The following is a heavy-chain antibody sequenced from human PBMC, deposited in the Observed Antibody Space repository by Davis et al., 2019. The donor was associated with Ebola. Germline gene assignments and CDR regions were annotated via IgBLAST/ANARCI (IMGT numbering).Heavy chain of an antibody. V-gene: IGHV1-18*04. CDR2: ISVYSGNT. Sequence: AASVKVSCKASGDTFMTFGFSWVRQAPGQGLEWIGWISVYSGNTNSAQKFQGRVTMTTDTSTSTAYMDLRSLRSEDTAVYYCARETAVVATTDDYWGQGTLVTVSS. D-gene: IGHD5-12*01. CDR3: ARETAVVATTDDY. CDR1: GDTFMTFG. J-gene: IGHJ4*02.